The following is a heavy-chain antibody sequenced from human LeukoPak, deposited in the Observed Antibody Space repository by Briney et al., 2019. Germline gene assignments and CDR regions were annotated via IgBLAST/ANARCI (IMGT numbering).Heavy chain of an antibody. D-gene: IGHD6-6*01. CDR1: DGSISSYY. CDR3: ARGGIAARPFWGY. J-gene: IGHJ4*02. CDR2: IYYSGST. V-gene: IGHV4-59*01. Sequence: SETLPLTCTVPDGSISSYYWSWIRQPPGKGLEWIGYIYYSGSTNYNPSLKSRVTISVDTSKNQFSLKLSSVTAADTAVYYCARGGIAARPFWGYWGQGTLVTVSS.